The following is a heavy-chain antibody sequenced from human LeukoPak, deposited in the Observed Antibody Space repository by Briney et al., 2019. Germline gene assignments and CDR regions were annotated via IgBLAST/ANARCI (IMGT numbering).Heavy chain of an antibody. V-gene: IGHV1-69*04. CDR2: IIPILGIA. Sequence: SVKVSCKASGGTFSSYAISWVRQAPGQGLEWMGRIIPILGIANYAQKFQGRVTITADKSTSTAYMELSSLRSEDTAVYYCARVYYDSSGYYSGMDVWGQGTTVTVSS. CDR3: ARVYYDSSGYYSGMDV. J-gene: IGHJ6*02. CDR1: GGTFSSYA. D-gene: IGHD3-22*01.